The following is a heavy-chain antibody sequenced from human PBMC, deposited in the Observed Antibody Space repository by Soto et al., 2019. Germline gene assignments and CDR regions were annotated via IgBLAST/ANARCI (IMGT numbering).Heavy chain of an antibody. CDR2: FDPEDGET. V-gene: IGHV1-24*01. Sequence: ASCKVGCKVSSYCPTDLYMHWLLQATAKGVEWMGGFDPEDGETIYARKFQGRVTMTEDTSTETAYMELSSLRSVDTAVYYCATSGSSTSCYWCFDYWGQGTQVTVSS. J-gene: IGHJ4*02. CDR3: ATSGSSTSCYWCFDY. CDR1: SYCPTDLY. D-gene: IGHD2-2*01.